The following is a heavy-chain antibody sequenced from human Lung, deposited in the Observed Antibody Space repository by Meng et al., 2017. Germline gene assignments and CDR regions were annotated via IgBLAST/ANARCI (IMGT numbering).Heavy chain of an antibody. CDR3: VRGGQDQAYYDFWSGPFDP. CDR1: GGSISSRNW. V-gene: IGHV4-4*02. D-gene: IGHD3-3*01. CDR2: IYHSGRT. Sequence: QVQLQGAGPGLVNPSGTLSLTGAVFGGSISSRNWWSWVRQSPGKGLEWIGEIYHSGRTNYNPSLESRVTISLDKSQNHFSLKVKSVTAADTAVYYCVRGGQDQAYYDFWSGPFDPWGQGTLVTVSS. J-gene: IGHJ5*02.